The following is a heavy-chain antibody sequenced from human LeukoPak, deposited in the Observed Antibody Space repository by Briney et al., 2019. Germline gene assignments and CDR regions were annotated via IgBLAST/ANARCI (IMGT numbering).Heavy chain of an antibody. J-gene: IGHJ4*02. D-gene: IGHD2/OR15-2a*01. CDR1: GFTFSSYA. CDR2: LSYDERNE. V-gene: IGHV3-30*04. Sequence: GGSLRLSCVASGFTFSSYAMNWVRQAPGKGLEWVASLSYDERNEHYADSVKGRFTISRDNFRNLLYLQMNSLSAEDTAVYYCARGPRGIREYDYWGQGTLVTVSS. CDR3: ARGPRGIREYDY.